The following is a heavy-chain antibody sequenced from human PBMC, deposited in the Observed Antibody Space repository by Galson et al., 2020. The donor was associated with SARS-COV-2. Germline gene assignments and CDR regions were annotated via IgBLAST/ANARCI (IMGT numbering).Heavy chain of an antibody. CDR3: ARCRGPRKFGGMDV. J-gene: IGHJ6*02. D-gene: IGHD3-16*01. CDR2: ISSSSSTI. V-gene: IGHV3-48*01. CDR1: GFTFSSYS. Sequence: GGSLRLSCAASGFTFSSYSMNWVRQAPGKGLEWVSYISSSSSTIYYADSVKGRFTISRDNDKNSLYLQMNSLRAEDTAVYYCARCRGPRKFGGMDVWGQGTTVTVSS.